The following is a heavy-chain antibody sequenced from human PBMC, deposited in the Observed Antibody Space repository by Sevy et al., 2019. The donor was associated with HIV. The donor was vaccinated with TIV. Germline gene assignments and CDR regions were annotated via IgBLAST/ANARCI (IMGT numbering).Heavy chain of an antibody. D-gene: IGHD6-19*01. J-gene: IGHJ6*02. CDR3: TRALIVVAGFFRYYHGMDV. Sequence: GGSLRLSCAASGFTFSDHYMDWVRQAPGKGLEWIGRSRNKANSYTTEYAASVKGRLTISTDESKNSLYLQMNSLKSEDTAIYYCTRALIVVAGFFRYYHGMDVWGQGTTVTVSS. V-gene: IGHV3-72*01. CDR2: SRNKANSYTT. CDR1: GFTFSDHY.